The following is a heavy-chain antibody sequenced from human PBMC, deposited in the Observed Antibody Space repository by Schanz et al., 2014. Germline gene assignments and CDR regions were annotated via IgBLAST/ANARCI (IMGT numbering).Heavy chain of an antibody. Sequence: EVQLLESGGGLVQPGGSLRLSCAASGFSFRKSAMSWVRQAPGKGLEWVSALTGSGTTTYYADSVKGRFTISRDKSKNALDLQMNSLTAEDTAVHYCARGVRIDYWGQGTLVTVSS. J-gene: IGHJ4*02. CDR1: GFSFRKSA. CDR3: ARGVRIDY. CDR2: LTGSGTTT. V-gene: IGHV3-23*01. D-gene: IGHD3-3*01.